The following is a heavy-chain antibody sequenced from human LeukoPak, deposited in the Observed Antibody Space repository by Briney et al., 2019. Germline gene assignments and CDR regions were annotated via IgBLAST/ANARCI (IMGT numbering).Heavy chain of an antibody. Sequence: ASVKVSCKASGYTFTSYGISWVRQAPGQGLEWMGRIIPILGIANYAQKFQGRVTITADKSTSTAYMELSSLRSEDTAVYYCARDGYYYDSSGYYDYWGQGTLVTVSS. CDR3: ARDGYYYDSSGYYDY. D-gene: IGHD3-22*01. CDR1: GYTFTSYG. V-gene: IGHV1-69*04. CDR2: IIPILGIA. J-gene: IGHJ4*02.